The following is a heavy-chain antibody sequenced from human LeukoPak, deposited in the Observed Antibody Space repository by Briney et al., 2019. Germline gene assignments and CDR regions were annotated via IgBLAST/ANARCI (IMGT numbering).Heavy chain of an antibody. CDR2: IRSGGTI. CDR1: GFTFSTYS. CDR3: ARDEAYGFDT. V-gene: IGHV3-48*02. Sequence: PGRSLRLSCAVSGFTFSTYSMHWVRQAPGKGLEWLSYIRSGGTINYSDSVKGRFLISRDNAKNSLYLQMNSLRDEDTAVYYCARDEAYGFDTWGQGTMVTVSS. J-gene: IGHJ3*02.